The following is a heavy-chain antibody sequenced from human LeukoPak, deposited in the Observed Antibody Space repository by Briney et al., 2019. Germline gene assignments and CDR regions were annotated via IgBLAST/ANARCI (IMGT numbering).Heavy chain of an antibody. CDR3: ARAGMVRGVTLFDY. D-gene: IGHD3-10*01. V-gene: IGHV1-46*01. CDR1: ENTFTNYY. Sequence: GASVKVSCKASENTFTNYYMHWVRQAPGQGLEWMGIINPSGGSTSYAQKFQGRVTMTRDTSTSTVYMELSSLRSEDTAVYYCARAGMVRGVTLFDYWGQGTLVTVSS. CDR2: INPSGGST. J-gene: IGHJ4*02.